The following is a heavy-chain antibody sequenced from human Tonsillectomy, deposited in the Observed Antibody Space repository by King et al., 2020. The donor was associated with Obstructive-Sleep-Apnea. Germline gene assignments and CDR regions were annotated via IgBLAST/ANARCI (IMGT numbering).Heavy chain of an antibody. CDR1: GFTFSSYS. CDR2: ISGDRSYI. D-gene: IGHD6-19*01. Sequence: VQLVESGGGLVKPGGSLRLSCAASGFTFSSYSMNWVRQAPGKGLEWVSSISGDRSYIYYADSVKGRFTISRDNAKNSLYLQMNSLRAEDTAVYYCARAESSGLVRGYWGQGTLVTVSS. CDR3: ARAESSGLVRGY. V-gene: IGHV3-21*01. J-gene: IGHJ4*02.